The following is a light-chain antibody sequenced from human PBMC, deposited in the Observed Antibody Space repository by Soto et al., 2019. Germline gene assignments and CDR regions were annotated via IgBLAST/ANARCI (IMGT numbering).Light chain of an antibody. CDR1: SSDVGGYNY. Sequence: QSALTQPPSASGSPGQSVTISCTGTSSDVGGYNYVSWHQQHPGKAPKLMIFEVNKWPSGVPDRFSGSKSGNTASLTVSGLQAEDEADYYCSSYAGSYTYVVFGGGTKLTVL. J-gene: IGLJ2*01. CDR2: EVN. V-gene: IGLV2-8*01. CDR3: SSYAGSYTYVV.